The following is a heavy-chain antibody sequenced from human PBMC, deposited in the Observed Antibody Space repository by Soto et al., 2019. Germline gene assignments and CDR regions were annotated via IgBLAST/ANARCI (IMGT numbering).Heavy chain of an antibody. D-gene: IGHD3-10*01. CDR3: ARRGDMVRGFIKRYYEMNG. CDR1: RCSFSDYN. J-gene: IGHJ6*02. CDR2: ISYDGITQ. Sequence: EGSLRRSGAPSRCSFSDYNMHWVRQAPGKGLQWVARISYDGITQSYDDSVKGRFTISRDIFKNVLYLQVNSPRAEDTALYYCARRGDMVRGFIKRYYEMNGCRLGTRVT. V-gene: IGHV3-30-3*01.